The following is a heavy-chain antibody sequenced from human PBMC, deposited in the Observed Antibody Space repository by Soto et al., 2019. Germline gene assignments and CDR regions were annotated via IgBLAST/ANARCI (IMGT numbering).Heavy chain of an antibody. J-gene: IGHJ6*02. CDR1: GFTFSSYA. D-gene: IGHD4-4*01. CDR3: ARDESQGXYSNYGGRVYYYYGMDV. V-gene: IGHV3-30-3*01. CDR2: ISYDGSNK. Sequence: GGSLRLSCAASGFTFSSYAMHWVRQAPGKGLEWVAVISYDGSNKYYADSVKGRFTITRDNSKNTLYLQMNSLRAEDTAVYYCARDESQGXYSNYGGRVYYYYGMDVWGQGTTVTVSS.